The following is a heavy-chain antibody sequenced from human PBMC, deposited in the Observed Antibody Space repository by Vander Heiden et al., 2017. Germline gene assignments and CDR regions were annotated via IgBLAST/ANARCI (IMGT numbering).Heavy chain of an antibody. D-gene: IGHD6-13*01. CDR3: ARGGGSSWYDAMDV. CDR2: INPNSGGT. J-gene: IGHJ6*02. Sequence: QVQLVQSGADVKKPGASVKVSCKASGYTFTDDYIHWVRQAPGQGLEWMGWINPNSGGTNYAQKFQGWVTMTRDTSISTAYMALSSLRSDDTDDAAIYYCARGGGSSWYDAMDVWGQGTTVIVSS. V-gene: IGHV1-2*04. CDR1: GYTFTDDY.